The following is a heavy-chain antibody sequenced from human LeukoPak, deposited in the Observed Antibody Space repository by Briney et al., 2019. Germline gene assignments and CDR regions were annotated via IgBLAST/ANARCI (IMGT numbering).Heavy chain of an antibody. CDR1: GFTFSNYG. J-gene: IGHJ4*02. CDR2: ISENGGRT. CDR3: TTHSLLTAY. V-gene: IGHV3-23*01. Sequence: GGSLRVSCAASGFTFSNYGMSWVRQAPGNGLEWVSGISENGGRTFYIDSVKGRFTISRDNSKNTLYLQMNSLKTEDTAVYYCTTHSLLTAYWGQGTLVTVSS. D-gene: IGHD3-3*02.